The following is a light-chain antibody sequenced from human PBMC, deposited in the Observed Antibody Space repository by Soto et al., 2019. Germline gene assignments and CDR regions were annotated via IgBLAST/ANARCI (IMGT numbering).Light chain of an antibody. CDR3: QTWGSGIHWV. Sequence: QAVVTQAPSDSASLGASVKLTCTLSSGHSSYAIAWHQQQPEKGPRYLMKLNSDGSHSKGDGIPDRFSGSSSGAERYLTISSLQSEDEADYYCQTWGSGIHWVFGGGTKLTVL. CDR1: SGHSSYA. J-gene: IGLJ3*02. V-gene: IGLV4-69*01. CDR2: LNSDGSH.